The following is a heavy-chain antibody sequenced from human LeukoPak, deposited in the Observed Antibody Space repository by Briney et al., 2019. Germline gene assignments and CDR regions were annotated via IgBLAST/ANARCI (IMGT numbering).Heavy chain of an antibody. J-gene: IGHJ2*01. D-gene: IGHD3-9*01. CDR3: ARDYYDILTGYFTYWYFDL. CDR1: GGTFSSYA. CDR2: IIPIFGTA. Sequence: SVKVSCKASGGTFSSYAISWVRQAPGQGLEWMGGIIPIFGTANYAQKFQGRVTITTDESTSTAYMELSSLRSEDTAVYYRARDYYDILTGYFTYWYFDLWGRGTLVTVSS. V-gene: IGHV1-69*05.